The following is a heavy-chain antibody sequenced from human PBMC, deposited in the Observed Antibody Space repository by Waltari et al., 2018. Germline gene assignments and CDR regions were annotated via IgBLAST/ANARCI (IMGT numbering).Heavy chain of an antibody. V-gene: IGHV1-8*01. CDR3: ARAFRSSWFGAWLDP. Sequence: QVQLVQSGAEVKKAGASVKVSCKASGYTFTSHDINWVRQATGQGIEWMGWMNPNSGNTGYAQKFQGRVTMTRNTSISTAYMELNSLTSEDTAVYYCARAFRSSWFGAWLDPWGQGTPVAVSS. D-gene: IGHD3-10*01. J-gene: IGHJ5*02. CDR2: MNPNSGNT. CDR1: GYTFTSHD.